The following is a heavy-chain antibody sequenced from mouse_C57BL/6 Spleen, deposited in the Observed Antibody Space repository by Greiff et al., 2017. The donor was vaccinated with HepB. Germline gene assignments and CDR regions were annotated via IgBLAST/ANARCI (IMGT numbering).Heavy chain of an antibody. J-gene: IGHJ3*01. CDR3: ARSEKAFSWFAY. Sequence: EVQGVESGGGLVKPGGSLKLSCAASGFTFSDYGMHWVRQAPEKGLEWVAYISSGSSTIYYADTVKGRFTISRDNAKNTLFLQMTSLRSEDTAMYYCARSEKAFSWFAYWGQGTLVTVSA. CDR1: GFTFSDYG. CDR2: ISSGSSTI. V-gene: IGHV5-17*01.